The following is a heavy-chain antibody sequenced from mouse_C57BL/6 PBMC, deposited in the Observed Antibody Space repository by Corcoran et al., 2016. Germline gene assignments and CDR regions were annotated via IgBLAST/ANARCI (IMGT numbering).Heavy chain of an antibody. D-gene: IGHD4-1*01. CDR3: ARVVNWGFDY. J-gene: IGHJ2*01. CDR1: GYTFTDYY. Sequence: QVQLKQSGAELVRPGASVKLSCKASGYTFTDYYINWVKQRPGQGLEWIARIYPGSGNTYYNEKFKGKATLTAEKSSSTAYMQLSSLTSEDSAVYFCARVVNWGFDYWGQGTTLTVSS. CDR2: IYPGSGNT. V-gene: IGHV1-76*01.